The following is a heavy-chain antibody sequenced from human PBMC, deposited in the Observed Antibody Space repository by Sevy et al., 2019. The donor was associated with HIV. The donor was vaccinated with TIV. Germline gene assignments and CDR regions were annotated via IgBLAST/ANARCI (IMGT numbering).Heavy chain of an antibody. D-gene: IGHD6-13*01. CDR1: GFTFSQYG. CDR2: IRYDGSTK. V-gene: IGHV3-30*02. J-gene: IGHJ4*02. CDR3: AKHRDTLAVAAYLDH. Sequence: GGSLRLSCAATGFTFSQYGMEWVRQAPGKGLEWVAFIRYDGSTKYYADSVKGRFTISRDNSKNMLYLQMNSLRPEDTALYSCAKHRDTLAVAAYLDHWGQGTLVTVSS.